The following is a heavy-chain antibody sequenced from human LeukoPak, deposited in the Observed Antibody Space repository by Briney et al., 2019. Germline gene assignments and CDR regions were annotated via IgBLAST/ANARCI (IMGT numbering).Heavy chain of an antibody. V-gene: IGHV1-18*01. Sequence: ASVKVSCKASGGTFSSYAISWVRQAPGQGLEWMGWIGAYNGNTNYAQKLQGRVTMTTDTSTSTAYMELRSLRSDDTAVYYCARAAVVVINYYYYGMDVWGQGTTVTVSS. CDR3: ARAAVVVINYYYYGMDV. J-gene: IGHJ6*02. CDR1: GGTFSSYA. D-gene: IGHD3-22*01. CDR2: IGAYNGNT.